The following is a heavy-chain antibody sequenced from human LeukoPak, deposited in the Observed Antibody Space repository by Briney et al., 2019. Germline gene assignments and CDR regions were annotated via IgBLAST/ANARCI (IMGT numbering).Heavy chain of an antibody. CDR2: INPNSGGT. J-gene: IGHJ4*02. Sequence: ASVKVSCKASGYTFTGYYMHWVRQAPGQGLEWMGWINPNSGGTNYAQKFQGRVTMTRDTSTSTVYMELSSLRSEDTAVYYCARVGATYFDYWGQGTLVTVSS. D-gene: IGHD1-26*01. CDR3: ARVGATYFDY. V-gene: IGHV1-2*02. CDR1: GYTFTGYY.